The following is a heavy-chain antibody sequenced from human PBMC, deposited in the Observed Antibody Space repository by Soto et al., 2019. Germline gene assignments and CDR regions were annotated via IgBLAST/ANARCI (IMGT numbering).Heavy chain of an antibody. CDR2: IYYSETT. Sequence: HVQLQESGPGLVKPSETLSLTCTVSGGSISRYYWSWIRQPPGKGLEWIGDIYYSETTNYNPSLKSRVTISLDTSQNQFSLKLRSVTAADTAVYYCARDVTGTSLAFDLWGQGTLVTVSS. CDR3: ARDVTGTSLAFDL. V-gene: IGHV4-59*01. J-gene: IGHJ3*01. D-gene: IGHD1-7*01. CDR1: GGSISRYY.